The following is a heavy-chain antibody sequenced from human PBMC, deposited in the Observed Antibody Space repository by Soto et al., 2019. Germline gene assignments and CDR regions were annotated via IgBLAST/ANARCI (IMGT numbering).Heavy chain of an antibody. CDR3: ARAYCGGDCSFDY. Sequence: QVQLQESGPGLVKPSETLSLTCTVPGGSISSYYWSWIRHPPGKGLGWIGYIYYSGSTNSNPSRKSRVTISVDTSKNQCSLKLSSVTAADTAVYYCARAYCGGDCSFDYWGQGTLVTVSS. CDR2: IYYSGST. D-gene: IGHD2-21*02. CDR1: GGSISSYY. J-gene: IGHJ4*02. V-gene: IGHV4-59*08.